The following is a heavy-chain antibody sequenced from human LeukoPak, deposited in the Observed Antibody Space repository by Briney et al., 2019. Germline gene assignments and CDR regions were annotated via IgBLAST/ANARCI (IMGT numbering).Heavy chain of an antibody. J-gene: IGHJ5*02. D-gene: IGHD3-10*01. Sequence: SETLSLTCAVYGGSFSGYHWSWIRQPPGKGLEWIGEINHSGSTNYNPSLKSRVTISVDTSKNQFSLKLSSVTAADTAVYYCARGHYHWFDPWGQGTLVTVSS. V-gene: IGHV4-34*01. CDR1: GGSFSGYH. CDR3: ARGHYHWFDP. CDR2: INHSGST.